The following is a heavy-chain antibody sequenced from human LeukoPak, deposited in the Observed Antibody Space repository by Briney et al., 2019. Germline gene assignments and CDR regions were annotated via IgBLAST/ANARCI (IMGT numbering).Heavy chain of an antibody. CDR3: ATATYYYGSGSYTYYYYYYMDV. J-gene: IGHJ6*03. CDR2: FDPEDGVT. CDR1: GFTFTAYY. V-gene: IGHV1-24*01. D-gene: IGHD3-10*01. Sequence: GASVKVSCKASGFTFTAYYMHWVRQAPGKGLEWMGGFDPEDGVTIYAQKFQGRVTMTEDTSTDTAYMELSSLRSEDTAVYYCATATYYYGSGSYTYYYYYYMDVWGKGTTVTVSS.